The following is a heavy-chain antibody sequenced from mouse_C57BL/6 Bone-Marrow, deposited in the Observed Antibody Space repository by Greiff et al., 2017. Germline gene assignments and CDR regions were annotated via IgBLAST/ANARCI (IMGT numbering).Heavy chain of an antibody. V-gene: IGHV1-19*01. Sequence: EVQLQQPGAELVKPGASVKMSCKASGYTFTDYYMNWVKQSHGKSLEWIGVINPYNGGTSYNQKFKGKATLTVDKSSSTAYMELNSLTSEDSAVYYCARVRAYYSNSYYFDYWGQGTTLTVSS. D-gene: IGHD2-5*01. CDR3: ARVRAYYSNSYYFDY. CDR1: GYTFTDYY. CDR2: INPYNGGT. J-gene: IGHJ2*01.